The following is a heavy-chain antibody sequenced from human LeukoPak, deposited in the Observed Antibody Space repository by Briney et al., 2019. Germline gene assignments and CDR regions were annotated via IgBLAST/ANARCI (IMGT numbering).Heavy chain of an antibody. V-gene: IGHV3-21*01. D-gene: IGHD3-3*01. J-gene: IGHJ5*02. CDR1: GFTFSSYS. CDR2: ISSSSSYI. CDR3: ARDGGNYDFWSGYPNWFDP. Sequence: TGGSLRLSCAASGFTFSSYSMNWVRQAPGKGLEWVSSISSSSSYIYYADSVKGRFTISRDNAKNSLYLQMNSLRAEDTAVYYCARDGGNYDFWSGYPNWFDPWGQGTLVTVSS.